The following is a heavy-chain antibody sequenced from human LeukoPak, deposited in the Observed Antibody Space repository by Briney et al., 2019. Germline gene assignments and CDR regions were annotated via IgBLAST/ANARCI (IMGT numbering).Heavy chain of an antibody. V-gene: IGHV3-33*01. Sequence: PGRSLRLSCAASGFPFSSYVMHWVRQAPGKGLEWVAIIRSDGSDKYYADSVKGRSTISRDNSKSTLYLQLSSMRAEDTAVYYCARSYGDATFDYWGQGTLVTVSS. CDR2: IRSDGSDK. CDR3: ARSYGDATFDY. CDR1: GFPFSSYV. J-gene: IGHJ4*02. D-gene: IGHD4-17*01.